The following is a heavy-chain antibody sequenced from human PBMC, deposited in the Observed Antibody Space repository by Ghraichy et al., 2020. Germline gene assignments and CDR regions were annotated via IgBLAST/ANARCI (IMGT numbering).Heavy chain of an antibody. V-gene: IGHV3-23*01. CDR3: SMSAAIGPSFDY. CDR1: GFTFSSYA. Sequence: GGSLRLSCAASGFTFSSYAMSWVRQAPGKGLEWVSTISASGGSTYYADSVKGRFTISRDNSRNTLYLQMNSLRAEDTAIYYCSMSAAIGPSFDYWGQGTLVTVSS. D-gene: IGHD2-2*01. CDR2: ISASGGST. J-gene: IGHJ4*02.